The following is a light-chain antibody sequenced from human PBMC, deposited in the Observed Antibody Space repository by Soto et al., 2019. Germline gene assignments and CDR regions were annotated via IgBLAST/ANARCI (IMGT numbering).Light chain of an antibody. CDR3: LQRLEVPPYT. V-gene: IGKV2-40*01. CDR2: SLS. Sequence: DIVLTQTPLSLPVTPGEPATISCSSSRTLLDSSDGNTYLDWFRQKRGESRQLLIYSLSYRASGVPDRFSGSGSDTDFTLKISRLEAEDVGVYYCLQRLEVPPYTFGQGTKLEIK. CDR1: RTLLDSSDGNTY. J-gene: IGKJ2*01.